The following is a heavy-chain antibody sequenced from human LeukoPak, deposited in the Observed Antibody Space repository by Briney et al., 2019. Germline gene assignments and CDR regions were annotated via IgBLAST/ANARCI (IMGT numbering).Heavy chain of an antibody. Sequence: PSQTLSLTCAVSGGSISSGGYSWSWIRQPPGKGLEWIGYIYHSGSTYYNPSLKSRVTISVDRSKNQFPLKLSSVTAADTAVYYCARASITMVRGVRPNAFDIWGQGTMVTVSS. CDR1: GGSISSGGYS. D-gene: IGHD3-10*01. CDR2: IYHSGST. CDR3: ARASITMVRGVRPNAFDI. J-gene: IGHJ3*02. V-gene: IGHV4-30-2*01.